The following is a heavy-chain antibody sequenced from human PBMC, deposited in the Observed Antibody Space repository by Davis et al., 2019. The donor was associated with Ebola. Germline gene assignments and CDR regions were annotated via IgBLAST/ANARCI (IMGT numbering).Heavy chain of an antibody. Sequence: SETLSLTCTVSGGSVSTGSYHWNWIRQPPGKGLEWIGYIYYTGSTKYNPSLKSRVAMSVDTSKNQFSLRLSSVTAADTAVYYCARGKLWFDYWGQGTLVTVSS. D-gene: IGHD3-16*01. CDR3: ARGKLWFDY. CDR2: IYYTGST. V-gene: IGHV4-61*01. J-gene: IGHJ4*02. CDR1: GGSVSTGSYH.